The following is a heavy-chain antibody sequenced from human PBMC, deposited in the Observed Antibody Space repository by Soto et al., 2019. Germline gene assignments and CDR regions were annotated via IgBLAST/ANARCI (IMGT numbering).Heavy chain of an antibody. D-gene: IGHD6-6*01. Sequence: QVQLVESGGGVVQPGRSLRLSCAASGFTFSSYGMHWVRQAPGKGLEWVAVIWYDGSNKYYADSVKGRFTISRDNSKNTLYLKMNSLRAEDTAVYYCARGARIEQLVLFDYWGQGTLVTVSS. J-gene: IGHJ4*02. CDR2: IWYDGSNK. CDR1: GFTFSSYG. CDR3: ARGARIEQLVLFDY. V-gene: IGHV3-33*01.